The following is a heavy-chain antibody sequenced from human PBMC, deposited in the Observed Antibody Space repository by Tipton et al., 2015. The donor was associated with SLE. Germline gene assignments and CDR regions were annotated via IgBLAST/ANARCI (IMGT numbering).Heavy chain of an antibody. Sequence: SLRFSCAASGFTFSSYAMSWVRQAPGKGLEWVGFIRSKAYGGTTEYAASVKGRFTISRDDSKSIAYLQMNSLKTEDTAVYYCTRDHKVPYSSGWLYGMDVWGQGTTVTVSS. J-gene: IGHJ6*02. D-gene: IGHD6-19*01. CDR1: GFTFSSYA. CDR2: IRSKAYGGTT. CDR3: TRDHKVPYSSGWLYGMDV. V-gene: IGHV3-49*04.